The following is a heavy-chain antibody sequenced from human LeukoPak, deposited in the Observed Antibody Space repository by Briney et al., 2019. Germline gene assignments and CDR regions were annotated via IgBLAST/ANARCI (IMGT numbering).Heavy chain of an antibody. Sequence: GGSLRLSFAASGFTFSSYGMHWVRQAPGKGLEWVAVIWYDGSNKYYADSVKGRFTISRDNSKNTLYLQMNSLRAEDTAVYYCARRGSGRYYFDYWGQGTLVTVSS. CDR2: IWYDGSNK. D-gene: IGHD3-10*01. CDR1: GFTFSSYG. J-gene: IGHJ4*02. V-gene: IGHV3-33*01. CDR3: ARRGSGRYYFDY.